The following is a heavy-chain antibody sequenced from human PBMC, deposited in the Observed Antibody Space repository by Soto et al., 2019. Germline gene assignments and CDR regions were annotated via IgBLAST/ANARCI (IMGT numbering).Heavy chain of an antibody. CDR3: AREGDVPYYSYGMDI. CDR2: ISGYNGKT. Sequence: QGQLVQSGGEVKKPGASVKVSCKASGYTFSSYGISWVRQAPGQGLEWMGWISGYNGKTNYAQKVQDRVTMTTDTSXRTVYMELRSLRSDDTAVYYCAREGDVPYYSYGMDIWGQGTTVTVSS. CDR1: GYTFSSYG. V-gene: IGHV1-18*01. D-gene: IGHD2-21*02. J-gene: IGHJ6*02.